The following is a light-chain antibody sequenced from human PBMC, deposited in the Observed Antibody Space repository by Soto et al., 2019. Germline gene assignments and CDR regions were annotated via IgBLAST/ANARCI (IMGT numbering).Light chain of an antibody. CDR1: QSISSH. J-gene: IGKJ1*01. CDR2: ATS. V-gene: IGKV1-39*01. Sequence: DIQMTRSPSSLSASVGDRVTITCRASQSISSHLNWYQQKPGKAPKLLIYATSSLQSGVPARFSGSGYGTDFTLAITSLQPEDFATYYCQKSYTTPWTFGQGTKVDIK. CDR3: QKSYTTPWT.